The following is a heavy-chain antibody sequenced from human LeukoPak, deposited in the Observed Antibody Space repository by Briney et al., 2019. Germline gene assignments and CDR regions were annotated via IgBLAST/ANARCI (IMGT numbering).Heavy chain of an antibody. CDR3: ARGDDYGDRYYFDY. CDR2: ISGGGETT. V-gene: IGHV3-23*01. Sequence: PGGSLRLSCAASGFTFSSYAMSWVRQAPGEGLEWVSGISGGGETTYYADSVKGRFTISRDNSKNTLYLQMNSLRPEDTAVYYCARGDDYGDRYYFDYWGQGILVTVSS. D-gene: IGHD4-17*01. J-gene: IGHJ4*02. CDR1: GFTFSSYA.